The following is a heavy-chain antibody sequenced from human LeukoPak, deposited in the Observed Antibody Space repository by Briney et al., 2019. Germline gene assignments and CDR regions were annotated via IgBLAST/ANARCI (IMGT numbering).Heavy chain of an antibody. D-gene: IGHD2-2*01. CDR3: AAPYCSSTSCPFDY. Sequence: SETLSLTCTVSGGSISSGGYYWRWIRQHPGKGLEWIGYIYYSGSTYYNPSLKSRVTISVDTSKNQFSLKLSSVTAADTAVYYCAAPYCSSTSCPFDYWGQGTLVTVSS. V-gene: IGHV4-31*03. CDR2: IYYSGST. J-gene: IGHJ4*02. CDR1: GGSISSGGYY.